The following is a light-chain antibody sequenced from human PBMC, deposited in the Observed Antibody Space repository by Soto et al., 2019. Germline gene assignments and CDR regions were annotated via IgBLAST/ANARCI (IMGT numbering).Light chain of an antibody. CDR2: AAS. CDR1: QSISSY. Sequence: DIQMTQSPSSLSASVGDRVTITCRASQSISSYLNWYQQKPGKAPKLLIYAASSLQSGVPSRFSGSGSGTDFTLTISVLQPEDFATYYCQQSYSTPWTFGKGTKVDI. CDR3: QQSYSTPWT. V-gene: IGKV1-39*01. J-gene: IGKJ1*01.